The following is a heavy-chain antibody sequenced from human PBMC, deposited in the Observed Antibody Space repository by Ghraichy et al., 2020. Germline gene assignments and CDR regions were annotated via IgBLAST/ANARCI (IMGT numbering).Heavy chain of an antibody. D-gene: IGHD2-21*02. CDR1: GGSISDNKYY. V-gene: IGHV4-39*01. Sequence: SETLSLTCTVSGGSISDNKYYWDWVRQTPGKGLEWIGTGTISYGGSTHYNPSLKSRATISVDASKSQFSLRLSSVTSAATALYYCAGHGGAFGIGDCYPRGFDLWGQGTMVTVSS. J-gene: IGHJ3*01. CDR2: GTISYGGST. CDR3: AGHGGAFGIGDCYPRGFDL.